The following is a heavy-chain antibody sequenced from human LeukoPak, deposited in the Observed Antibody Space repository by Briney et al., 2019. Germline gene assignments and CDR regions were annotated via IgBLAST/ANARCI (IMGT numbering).Heavy chain of an antibody. V-gene: IGHV3-23*01. D-gene: IGHD6-13*01. CDR1: GFTISSYA. Sequence: GGSLRLSCAASGFTISSYAMGWVRQAPGKGLEWVSSISGSGGSTYYADSVKGRFTISRDNSKNTLYLQMNSLRAEDTAVYYCAKDPSSSTKVRSPDYWGQGTLVTVSS. CDR2: ISGSGGST. J-gene: IGHJ4*02. CDR3: AKDPSSSTKVRSPDY.